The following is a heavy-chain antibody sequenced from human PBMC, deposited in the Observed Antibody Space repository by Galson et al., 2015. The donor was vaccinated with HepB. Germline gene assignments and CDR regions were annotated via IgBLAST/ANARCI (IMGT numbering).Heavy chain of an antibody. J-gene: IGHJ6*02. CDR1: GYTFTSYY. CDR2: INPSGGST. V-gene: IGHV1-46*01. Sequence: SVKVSCRASGYTFTSYYMHWVQQAPGQGLEWMGIINPSGGSTSYAQKFQGRVTMTRDTSTSTVYMELSSLRSEDTAVYYCARGITRESYYYYGMDVWGQGTTVTVSS. CDR3: ARGITRESYYYYGMDV. D-gene: IGHD3-16*01.